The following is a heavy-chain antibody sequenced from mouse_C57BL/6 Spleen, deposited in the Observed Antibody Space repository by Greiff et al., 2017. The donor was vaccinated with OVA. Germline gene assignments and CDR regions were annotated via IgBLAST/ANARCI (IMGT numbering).Heavy chain of an antibody. V-gene: IGHV14-3*01. CDR3: APSYYSNYGGFAY. Sequence: EVQLQQSVAELVRPGASVKLSCTASGFNIKNTYMPWVKQRPEKSLEWIGRIDPSNGNTKYAPKFQGKATITADTSSNTAYLQLSRLTSEDTAIYYWAPSYYSNYGGFAYWGQGPLVTVSA. CDR1: GFNIKNTY. J-gene: IGHJ3*01. D-gene: IGHD2-5*01. CDR2: IDPSNGNT.